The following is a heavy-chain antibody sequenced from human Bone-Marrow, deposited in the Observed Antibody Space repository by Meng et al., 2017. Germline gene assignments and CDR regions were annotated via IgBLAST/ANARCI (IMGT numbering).Heavy chain of an antibody. D-gene: IGHD1-26*01. V-gene: IGHV1-2*06. CDR1: GYTFTGYY. Sequence: LGQLGVLVKKPGAPVQASCKAYGYTFTGYYMHWVRQAPGQGLEWMGRINPNSGGTNYAQKFQGRVTMTRDTSISTAYMELSRLRSDDTAVYYCARGVVGAPCDWGQGTLVTVSS. J-gene: IGHJ4*02. CDR2: INPNSGGT. CDR3: ARGVVGAPCD.